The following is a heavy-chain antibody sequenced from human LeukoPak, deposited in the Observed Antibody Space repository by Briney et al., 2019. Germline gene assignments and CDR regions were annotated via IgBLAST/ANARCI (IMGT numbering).Heavy chain of an antibody. CDR3: AREYGGNPGLFGY. D-gene: IGHD4-23*01. V-gene: IGHV1-18*01. Sequence: ASVKISCKASGYTFIGYSISWVRQAPGHGLEWMGWITPYNGNTNYVQNFQGRVTMTTDTSTSTAYMELRSLRSDDTAVYYCAREYGGNPGLFGYWGQGTLVTVSS. J-gene: IGHJ4*02. CDR1: GYTFIGYS. CDR2: ITPYNGNT.